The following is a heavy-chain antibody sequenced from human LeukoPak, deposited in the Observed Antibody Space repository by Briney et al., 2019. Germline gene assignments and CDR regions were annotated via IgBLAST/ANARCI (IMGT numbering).Heavy chain of an antibody. CDR2: ISSSSSTI. CDR3: AGQSRLGYCSGGSCYSQPFDP. J-gene: IGHJ5*02. V-gene: IGHV3-48*01. Sequence: GGSLRLSCAASGFTLSSYSMNWVRQAPGKGLEWVSYISSSSSTIYYADSVKGRFTISRDNAKNSLYLQMNSLRAEDTAVYYCAGQSRLGYCSGGSCYSQPFDPWGQGTLVTVSS. D-gene: IGHD2-15*01. CDR1: GFTLSSYS.